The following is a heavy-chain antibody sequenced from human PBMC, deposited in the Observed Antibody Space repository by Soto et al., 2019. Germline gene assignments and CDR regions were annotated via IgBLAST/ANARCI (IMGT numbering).Heavy chain of an antibody. CDR2: INPNNGGT. CDR1: GYTFIGHY. V-gene: IGHV1-2*02. J-gene: IGHJ4*02. CDR3: ASGSPVIAGRGY. D-gene: IGHD3-10*01. Sequence: QVQLVQSGVEVKKPGASVKVSCKASGYTFIGHYIHWVRQAPGQGLEWMGWINPNNGGTNYAQKFQGRVTMTRDTSISTAYMELSSLRSDDTAVYYCASGSPVIAGRGYWGQGTLVTVSS.